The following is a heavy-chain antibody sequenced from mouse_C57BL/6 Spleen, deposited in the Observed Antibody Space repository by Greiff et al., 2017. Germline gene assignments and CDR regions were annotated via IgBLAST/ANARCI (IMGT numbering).Heavy chain of an antibody. CDR2: IYPGDGDT. Sequence: QVQLQQSGAELVKPGASLKISCKASGYAFSSYWMNWVKQRPGKGLEWFGQIYPGDGDTNYNGQFMGKATLTAAKSSSTAYMQLSKLTSEDSAVYFCARGDYGNSYWYFDVWGTGTTVTVAS. D-gene: IGHD2-1*01. J-gene: IGHJ1*03. CDR3: ARGDYGNSYWYFDV. V-gene: IGHV1-80*01. CDR1: GYAFSSYW.